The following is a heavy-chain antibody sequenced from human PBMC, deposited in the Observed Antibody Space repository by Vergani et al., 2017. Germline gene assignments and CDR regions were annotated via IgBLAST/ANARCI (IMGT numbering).Heavy chain of an antibody. J-gene: IGHJ5*02. D-gene: IGHD3-10*01. CDR3: ARTEYGSGSQNWFDP. Sequence: QVQLQESGPGLVKPSQTLSLTCTVSGGSISSYYWSWIRQPPGKGLEWIGYIYYSGSTNYNPSLKSRVTISVDTSKNQFSLKLSSVTAADTAVYYCARTEYGSGSQNWFDPWGQGTLVTVSS. V-gene: IGHV4-59*01. CDR2: IYYSGST. CDR1: GGSISSYY.